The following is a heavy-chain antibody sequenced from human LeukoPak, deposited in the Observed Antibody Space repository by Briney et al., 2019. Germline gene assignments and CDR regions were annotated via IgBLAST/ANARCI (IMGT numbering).Heavy chain of an antibody. Sequence: SETLSLTCTVSGYSISSGYYWSWIRQPPGKGLEWIGYIYYSGSTNYNPSLKSRVTISVDTSKNQFSLKLSSVTAADTAVYYCARSDDSAADYWGQGTLVTVSS. CDR1: GYSISSGYY. D-gene: IGHD3-3*01. V-gene: IGHV4-61*01. CDR2: IYYSGST. J-gene: IGHJ4*02. CDR3: ARSDDSAADY.